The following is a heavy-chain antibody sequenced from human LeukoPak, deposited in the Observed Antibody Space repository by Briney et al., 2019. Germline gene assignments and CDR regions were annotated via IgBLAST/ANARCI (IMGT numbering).Heavy chain of an antibody. V-gene: IGHV5-51*01. CDR1: GYIFTSYW. Sequence: GESLKISCKGSGYIFTSYWIGWVRQMPGKGLEWMGIIYPGDSDTRYSPSFQGQVTISADKSISTAYLQWSSLKASDTAMYYCARPYYYDSSGYLIWGQGTLVTVSS. CDR2: IYPGDSDT. CDR3: ARPYYYDSSGYLI. D-gene: IGHD3-22*01. J-gene: IGHJ4*02.